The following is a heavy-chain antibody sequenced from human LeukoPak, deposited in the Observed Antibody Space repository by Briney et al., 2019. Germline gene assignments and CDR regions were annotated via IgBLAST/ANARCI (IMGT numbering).Heavy chain of an antibody. V-gene: IGHV4-59*01. Sequence: PSQTLSLTCTVSGGSISSYYWSWIRLPPGKGLEWIGYISYSGSTNYNPSLKSRVTISVDTSKSQFSLRLTSVTAADTAVYYCAREGVGSSSNHLDYWGQGTLVTVSS. CDR3: AREGVGSSSNHLDY. D-gene: IGHD6-13*01. CDR1: GGSISSYY. J-gene: IGHJ4*02. CDR2: ISYSGST.